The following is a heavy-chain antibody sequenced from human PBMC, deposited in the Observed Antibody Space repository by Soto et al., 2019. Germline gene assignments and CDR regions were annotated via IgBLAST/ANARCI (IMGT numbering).Heavy chain of an antibody. CDR3: HGLLTGSQSAFDY. J-gene: IGHJ4*02. D-gene: IGHD3-9*01. Sequence: SLIVCWAFSGGKFSSCAVSLIRQNPGKGLEWVSAISGSGGSTYYADSVKGRFTISRDNSKNTLYLQMNSLRAEDTAVYYCHGLLTGSQSAFDYRGQGTLVTVSS. V-gene: IGHV3-23*01. CDR2: ISGSGGST. CDR1: GGKFSSCA.